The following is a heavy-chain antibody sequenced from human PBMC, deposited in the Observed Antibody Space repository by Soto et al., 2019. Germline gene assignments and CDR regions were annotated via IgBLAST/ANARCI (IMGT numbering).Heavy chain of an antibody. CDR3: ARAPAYYGSGSSSAYYYGMDV. CDR2: IYYSGST. V-gene: IGHV4-39*01. CDR1: GGSISSSSYY. D-gene: IGHD3-10*01. J-gene: IGHJ6*02. Sequence: SETLSLTCTVSGGSISSSSYYWGWIRQPPGKGLEWIGSIYYSGSTYYNPSLKSRVTIYVDTSKNQFSLKLSSVTAADTAVYYCARAPAYYGSGSSSAYYYGMDVWGQGTTVT.